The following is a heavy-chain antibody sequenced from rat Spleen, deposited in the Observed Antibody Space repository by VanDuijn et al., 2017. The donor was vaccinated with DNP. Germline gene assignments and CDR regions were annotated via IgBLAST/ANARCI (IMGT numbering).Heavy chain of an antibody. D-gene: IGHD1-4*01. CDR3: ARRGYKNSWYFDF. V-gene: IGHV10-4*01. J-gene: IGHJ1*01. Sequence: EVQVVESGGGLVQPKGSLKLSCAASGFDFNPYAMSWVRQAPGKGLDWVASISIKTHNYATLYADSVKERFTISGDDSQSMVYLQMNNLKTEDTATYYCARRGYKNSWYFDFWGPGTMVTVSS. CDR2: ISIKTHNYAT. CDR1: GFDFNPYA.